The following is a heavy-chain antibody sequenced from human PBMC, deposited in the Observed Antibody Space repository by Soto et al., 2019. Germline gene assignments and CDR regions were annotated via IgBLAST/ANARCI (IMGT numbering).Heavy chain of an antibody. J-gene: IGHJ4*02. CDR3: ARASSGWNYFDY. V-gene: IGHV3-74*01. Sequence: GGSLRLSCAASGFTFTTYWMHWVRQAPGKGLVWVSRINYDGSSTNFADSVKGRFTISRDNAKNTLYLQMNSLRAEDTAVYYCARASSGWNYFDYWGQGTPVTVS. D-gene: IGHD6-19*01. CDR1: GFTFTTYW. CDR2: INYDGSST.